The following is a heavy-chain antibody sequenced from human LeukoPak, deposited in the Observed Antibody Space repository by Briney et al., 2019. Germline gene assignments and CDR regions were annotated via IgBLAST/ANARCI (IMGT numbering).Heavy chain of an antibody. CDR1: GYTFTGYH. CDR3: ARVRYNWNYDLDY. D-gene: IGHD1-7*01. V-gene: IGHV1-2*02. CDR2: INPNSGGT. J-gene: IGHJ4*02. Sequence: SVQLTYQDTGYTFTGYHMHSVRQAPGQALAWMGWINPNSGGTNYAQKFQGRVTMTRDTSISTAYMELSRLRSDDTAVYYCARVRYNWNYDLDYWGQGTLVTVS.